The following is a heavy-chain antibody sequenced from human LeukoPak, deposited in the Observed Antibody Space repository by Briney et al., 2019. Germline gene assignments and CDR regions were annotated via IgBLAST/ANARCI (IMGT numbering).Heavy chain of an antibody. D-gene: IGHD3-22*01. V-gene: IGHV4-34*01. Sequence: SETLSLTCAVHGGSFSGYYWSWIRQPPGKGLEWIGEINHSGSTNYNPSLKSRVTISVDTSKNQFSLKLSSVTAADTAVYYCARPRTYYYDSSGYSPHYYYYGMDVWGQGTTVTVSS. CDR3: ARPRTYYYDSSGYSPHYYYYGMDV. J-gene: IGHJ6*02. CDR2: INHSGST. CDR1: GGSFSGYY.